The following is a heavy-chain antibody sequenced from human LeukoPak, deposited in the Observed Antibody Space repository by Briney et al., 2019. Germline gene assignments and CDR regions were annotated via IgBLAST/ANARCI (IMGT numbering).Heavy chain of an antibody. J-gene: IGHJ2*01. Sequence: GGSLRLSCAASGFTFSSYWMSWVRQAPGKGLEWVANIKQDGSEKYYVDSVKGRFTISRDSAKNSLYLQMNSLRAEDTAVYYCARDGKVLRYFDWLSGPSGLDLWGRGTLVTVSS. CDR3: ARDGKVLRYFDWLSGPSGLDL. CDR1: GFTFSSYW. CDR2: IKQDGSEK. D-gene: IGHD3-9*01. V-gene: IGHV3-7*01.